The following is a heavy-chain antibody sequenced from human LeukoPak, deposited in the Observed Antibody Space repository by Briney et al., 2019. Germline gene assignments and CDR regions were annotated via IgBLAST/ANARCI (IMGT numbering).Heavy chain of an antibody. D-gene: IGHD5-18*01. CDR3: ARDFRGYSYGYCGY. CDR2: INPNSGGT. CDR1: GYTFTSYY. J-gene: IGHJ4*02. V-gene: IGHV1-2*02. Sequence: ASVKVSCKASGYTFTSYYMHWVRQAPGQGLEWMGWINPNSGGTNYAQKFQGRVTMTRDTSISTAYMELSRLRSDDTAVYYCARDFRGYSYGYCGYWGQGTLVTVSS.